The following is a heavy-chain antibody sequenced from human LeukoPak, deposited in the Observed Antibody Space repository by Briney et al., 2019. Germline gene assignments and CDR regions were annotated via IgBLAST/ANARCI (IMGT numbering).Heavy chain of an antibody. J-gene: IGHJ4*02. CDR2: IRSKAYGGTT. V-gene: IGHV3-49*03. Sequence: PGRSLRLSCTASGFTFGDYAMSWFRQAPGKGLEWVGFIRSKAYGGTTEYAASVKGRFTISRDDSKSIAYLQMNSLKTEDTAVYYCTRGSRIAVAGPFDYWGQGTLVTVSS. D-gene: IGHD6-19*01. CDR1: GFTFGDYA. CDR3: TRGSRIAVAGPFDY.